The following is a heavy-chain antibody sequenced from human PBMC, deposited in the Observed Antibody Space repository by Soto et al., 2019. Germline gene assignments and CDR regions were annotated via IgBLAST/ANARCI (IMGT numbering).Heavy chain of an antibody. J-gene: IGHJ5*02. CDR2: IYYSGST. Sequence: LSLTCTVSGGSISSSSYYWGWIRQPPGKGLEWIGSIYYSGSTYYNPSLKSRVTISVDTSKNQFSLKLSSVTAADTAVYYCAREVWFDPWGQGTLVTVSS. V-gene: IGHV4-39*02. CDR3: AREVWFDP. CDR1: GGSISSSSYY.